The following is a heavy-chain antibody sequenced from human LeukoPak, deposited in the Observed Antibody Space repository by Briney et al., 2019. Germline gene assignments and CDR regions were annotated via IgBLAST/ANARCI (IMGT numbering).Heavy chain of an antibody. CDR1: GGTFSSYA. CDR2: IIPIFGTA. CDR3: ARDQSYYDSTGFLDY. D-gene: IGHD3-22*01. J-gene: IGHJ4*02. Sequence: SVKVSCKASGGTFSSYAISWVRQAPGQGREWMGRIIPIFGTANYAQKFQGRVTITTDESTSTAYMELSSLRSEDTAVYYCARDQSYYDSTGFLDYWGQGTPVTVSS. V-gene: IGHV1-69*05.